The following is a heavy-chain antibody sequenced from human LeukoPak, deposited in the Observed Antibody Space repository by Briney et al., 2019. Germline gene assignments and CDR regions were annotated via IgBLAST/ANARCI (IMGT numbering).Heavy chain of an antibody. Sequence: ASVKVSCKASGYTFTSYGISWVRQAPGQGLEWMGWISAYNGNTNYAQKLQGRVTMTTDTSTSTAYMELRSLRPDDTAVYYCARGLVRFLEWLPSYYFYGMDVWGQGTTVTVSS. CDR2: ISAYNGNT. J-gene: IGHJ6*02. CDR1: GYTFTSYG. CDR3: ARGLVRFLEWLPSYYFYGMDV. V-gene: IGHV1-18*01. D-gene: IGHD3-3*01.